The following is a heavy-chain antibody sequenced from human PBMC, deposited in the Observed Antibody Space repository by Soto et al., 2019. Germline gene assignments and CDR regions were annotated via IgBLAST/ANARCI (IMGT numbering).Heavy chain of an antibody. Sequence: SETLSLTCTVSVGSISSGGYYWSWIRQHPGKGLEWIGYIYYSGSTYYNPSLKSRVTISVDTSKNQFSLKLSSVTAADTAVYYCARDRAYSGYDTKAGYYYYGMDVWGQGTTVTVSS. J-gene: IGHJ6*02. CDR1: VGSISSGGYY. CDR3: ARDRAYSGYDTKAGYYYYGMDV. V-gene: IGHV4-31*03. D-gene: IGHD5-12*01. CDR2: IYYSGST.